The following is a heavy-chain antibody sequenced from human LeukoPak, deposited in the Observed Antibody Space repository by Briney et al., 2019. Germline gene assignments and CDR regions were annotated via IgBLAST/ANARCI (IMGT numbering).Heavy chain of an antibody. J-gene: IGHJ3*02. D-gene: IGHD3-10*01. CDR2: INSDGSRT. CDR1: GFTFSSYG. V-gene: IGHV3-74*01. CDR3: ARRGVLQDAFDI. Sequence: GGSLRLSCAVSGFTFSSYGMHWVRQAPGKGLVWVSRINSDGSRTFYADSVKGRFTISRDNAKNTMFLQMNSLRAEDTAVYYCARRGVLQDAFDIWGQGTMVTVSS.